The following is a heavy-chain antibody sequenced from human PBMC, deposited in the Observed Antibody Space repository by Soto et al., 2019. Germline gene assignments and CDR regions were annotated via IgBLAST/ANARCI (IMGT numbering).Heavy chain of an antibody. D-gene: IGHD2-15*01. J-gene: IGHJ6*02. V-gene: IGHV1-69*13. CDR2: IIPIFGTA. CDR1: GGTFSDYA. Sequence: SVKVSCKASGGTFSDYAISWVRQAPGQGLEWMGGIIPIFGTASYAQKFQGRVTITADESTSTAYMELSSLRSEDTAVYYCAXXXXXCSGGRCYKGSQYYYYHMDVWGQGTTVTVSS. CDR3: AXXXXXCSGGRCYKGSQYYYYHMDV.